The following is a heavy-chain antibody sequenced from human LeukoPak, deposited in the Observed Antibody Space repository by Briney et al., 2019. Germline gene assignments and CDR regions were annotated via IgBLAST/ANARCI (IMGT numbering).Heavy chain of an antibody. CDR2: IYPGDSDT. J-gene: IGHJ4*02. V-gene: IGHV5-51*01. D-gene: IGHD1-1*01. CDR3: ARLTGTTWSGY. CDR1: GYSFTSPV. Sequence: AESLKISCKGSGYSFTSPVFDSVRQMRGKGLERMGIIYPGDSDTRYSPSFQGQVTISADKSISTAYLQWSSLKASDTAMYYCARLTGTTWSGYWGQGTLVTVSS.